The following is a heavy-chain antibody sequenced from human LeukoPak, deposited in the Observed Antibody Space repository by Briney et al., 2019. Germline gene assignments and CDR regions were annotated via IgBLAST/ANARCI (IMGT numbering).Heavy chain of an antibody. J-gene: IGHJ4*02. CDR2: IYYSGST. V-gene: IGHV4-59*01. CDR3: ARGLQATVTRGFDY. Sequence: PSETLSLTCTVPGGSISSYYWSWIRQPPGEGLEWIGYIYYSGSTNYNPSLKSRFTISVDTSKNQFSLKLSSVTAADTVVYYCARGLQATVTRGFDYWGRGTLVTVS. CDR1: GGSISSYY. D-gene: IGHD4-11*01.